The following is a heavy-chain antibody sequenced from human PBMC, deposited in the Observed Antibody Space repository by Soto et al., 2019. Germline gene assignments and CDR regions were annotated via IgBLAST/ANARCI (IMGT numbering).Heavy chain of an antibody. Sequence: GGSLRLSCAASGFTFSSYAMIWVRQAPGKGLEWVSAISASGGGTYYADSVKGRFTISRDSPKNTVYLRMNSLRAEDTAIYYCAKDRVITFGGVQGEIDYWGQGALVTVSS. D-gene: IGHD3-16*01. CDR3: AKDRVITFGGVQGEIDY. J-gene: IGHJ4*02. CDR2: ISASGGGT. V-gene: IGHV3-23*01. CDR1: GFTFSSYA.